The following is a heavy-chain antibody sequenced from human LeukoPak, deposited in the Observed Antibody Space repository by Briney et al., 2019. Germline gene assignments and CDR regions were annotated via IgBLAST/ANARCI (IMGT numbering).Heavy chain of an antibody. CDR1: GDTFSSYS. CDR3: ARDLVYSSGGGPLDY. D-gene: IGHD6-19*01. V-gene: IGHV1-69*04. CDR2: IIPILGLT. J-gene: IGHJ4*02. Sequence: ASVKVSCKASGDTFSSYSVSWVRQVPGQGLQWMGRIIPILGLTKYAQNFQGRVTLTADKSTSTAYMELSSLGSEDTAVYYCARDLVYSSGGGPLDYWGQGTLVTVSS.